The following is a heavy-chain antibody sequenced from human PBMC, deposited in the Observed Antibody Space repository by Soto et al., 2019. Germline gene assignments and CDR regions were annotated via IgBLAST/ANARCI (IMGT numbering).Heavy chain of an antibody. CDR3: AKDLGAYDFWSGPYGMDV. J-gene: IGHJ6*02. V-gene: IGHV3-23*01. Sequence: GSLRLSFAASGFTFSSYAMSWVRQAPGKGLEWVSAISGSGGSTYYADSVKGRFTISRDNSKNTLYLQMNSLRAEDTAVYYCAKDLGAYDFWSGPYGMDVWGQGTTVTVSS. CDR2: ISGSGGST. CDR1: GFTFSSYA. D-gene: IGHD3-3*01.